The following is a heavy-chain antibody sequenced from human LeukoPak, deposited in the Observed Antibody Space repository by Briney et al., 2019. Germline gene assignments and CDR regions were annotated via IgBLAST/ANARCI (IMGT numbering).Heavy chain of an antibody. CDR2: FNPNSGST. CDR1: GYTFTSYY. J-gene: IGHJ3*02. D-gene: IGHD3-22*01. Sequence: ASVKVSCKASGYTFTSYYMHWVRQAPGQGLEWMGIFNPNSGSTRYTQKFQGRVTMTRDMSTSTVYMELSSLRSEDTAVYYCARETGFYYDSSDYRNETFDIWGQGTMVTVSS. CDR3: ARETGFYYDSSDYRNETFDI. V-gene: IGHV1-46*01.